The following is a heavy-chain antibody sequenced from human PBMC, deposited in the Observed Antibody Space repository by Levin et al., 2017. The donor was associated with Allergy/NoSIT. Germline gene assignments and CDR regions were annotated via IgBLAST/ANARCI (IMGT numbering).Heavy chain of an antibody. D-gene: IGHD3-10*02. V-gene: IGHV1-69*13. CDR2: IIPIFGTA. Sequence: SVKVSCKASGGTFSSYAISWVRQAPGQGLEWMGGIIPIFGTANYAQKFQGRVTITADESTSTAYMELSSLRSEDTAVYYCASPTVRQYYYYYYGMDVWGQGTTVTVSS. J-gene: IGHJ6*02. CDR3: ASPTVRQYYYYYYGMDV. CDR1: GGTFSSYA.